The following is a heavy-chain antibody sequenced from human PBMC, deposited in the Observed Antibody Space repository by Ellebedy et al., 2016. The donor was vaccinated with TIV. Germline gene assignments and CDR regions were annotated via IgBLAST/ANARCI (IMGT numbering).Heavy chain of an antibody. CDR2: ISSSSSTI. J-gene: IGHJ4*02. CDR3: ANGGSYWDFDY. Sequence: GESLKISCAASGFTFSSYSMNWVRQAPGKGLEWVSYISSSSSTIYYADSVKGRFTISRDNSKNTLYLQMNSLRAEDTAVYYCANGGSYWDFDYWGQGTLVTVSS. CDR1: GFTFSSYS. D-gene: IGHD1-26*01. V-gene: IGHV3-48*01.